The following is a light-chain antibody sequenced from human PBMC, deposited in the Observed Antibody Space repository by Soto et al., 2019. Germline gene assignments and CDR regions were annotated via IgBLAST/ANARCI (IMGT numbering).Light chain of an antibody. V-gene: IGLV2-8*01. CDR3: SSYAGSNNSLYV. J-gene: IGLJ1*01. CDR2: EVS. CDR1: SSDVGGYNY. Sequence: ALTQPPSASGSPGQSVTISCTGTSSDVGGYNYVSWYQQHPGKAPKLMIYEVSKRPSGVPDRFSGSKSGNTASLTVSGLQAEDEADYYCSSYAGSNNSLYVFGTGTKVTVL.